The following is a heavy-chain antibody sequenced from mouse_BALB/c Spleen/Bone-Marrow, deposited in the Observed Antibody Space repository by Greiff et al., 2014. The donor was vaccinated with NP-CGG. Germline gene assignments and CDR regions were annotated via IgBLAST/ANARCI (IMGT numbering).Heavy chain of an antibody. Sequence: EVQLEQSGPELVKPGASVKISCKASGYSFTGYFMNWVKQSHGKSLEWIGGINPYNGDTFYNQKFKGKATLTVDKSSSTAHMEPLILTARVSADYYFGGFSTIVANSNYYAMDYWGQGTSVTVSS. CDR3: GGFSTIVANSNYYAMDY. V-gene: IGHV1-37*01. CDR1: GYSFTGYF. J-gene: IGHJ4*01. D-gene: IGHD2-5*01. CDR2: INPYNGDT.